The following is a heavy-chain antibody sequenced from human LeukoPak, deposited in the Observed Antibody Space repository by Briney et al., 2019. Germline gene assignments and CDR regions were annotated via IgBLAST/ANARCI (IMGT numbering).Heavy chain of an antibody. CDR3: VATDLEAFDI. CDR2: MNPNSGSA. J-gene: IGHJ3*02. Sequence: ASVKVSCKASGYTFTSYEINWVRQATGQGREWMGWMNPNSGSAGYARKFQGRVTMTRDTSISTAYMDLSSLKSEDTAVYYCVATDLEAFDIWGQGTTVTVSS. D-gene: IGHD5-12*01. CDR1: GYTFTSYE. V-gene: IGHV1-8*01.